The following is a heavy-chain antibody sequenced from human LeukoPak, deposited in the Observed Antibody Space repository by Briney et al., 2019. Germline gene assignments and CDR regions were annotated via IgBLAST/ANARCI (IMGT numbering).Heavy chain of an antibody. CDR3: VRLNALFQGLHFDY. J-gene: IGHJ4*02. D-gene: IGHD2-21*02. CDR1: SGSITGYY. Sequence: SETLSLTCSVSSGSITGYYWSWIRQSPEKRLEWIGYIFYSGNTKYNPSLESRVAMSVDTSTNQFALRLGSVTAADTAVYYCVRLNALFQGLHFDYWGQGILVTVSS. CDR2: IFYSGNT. V-gene: IGHV4-59*01.